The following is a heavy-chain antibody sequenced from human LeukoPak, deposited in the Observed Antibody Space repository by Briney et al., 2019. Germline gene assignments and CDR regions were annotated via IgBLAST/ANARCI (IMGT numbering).Heavy chain of an antibody. J-gene: IGHJ4*02. Sequence: GGSLRLSCAASGFTFSSYAMHWVRQAPGKGLEWVAFIRYDGSNKYYADSVKGRFTISRDNSKNTLYLQMNSLRAEDTAVYYCARVGLVRGVPFDYWGQGTLVTVSS. CDR1: GFTFSSYA. V-gene: IGHV3-30*02. CDR2: IRYDGSNK. CDR3: ARVGLVRGVPFDY. D-gene: IGHD3-10*01.